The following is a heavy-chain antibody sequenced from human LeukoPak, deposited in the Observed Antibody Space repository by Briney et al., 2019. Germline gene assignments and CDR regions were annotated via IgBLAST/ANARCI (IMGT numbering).Heavy chain of an antibody. J-gene: IGHJ4*02. CDR2: VSASGGST. Sequence: GGSLRLSCAASGFAFSAFAMKCVRQAPGKGLEWVSTVSASGGSTSYADSVKGRFTISRDNFDNTLYLQLHSLRADDTALYYCTTEGFDYWGQGTLVTVSS. D-gene: IGHD1-26*01. CDR3: TTEGFDY. CDR1: GFAFSAFA. V-gene: IGHV3-23*01.